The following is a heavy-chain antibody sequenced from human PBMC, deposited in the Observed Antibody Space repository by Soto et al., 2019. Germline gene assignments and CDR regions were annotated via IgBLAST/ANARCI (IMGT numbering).Heavy chain of an antibody. Sequence: SQTLSLTCAISGDSVSSNSAAWNWIRQSPSRGPEWLGRTYYRSKWYNDYAVSVKSRITINPDTSKNQFSLQLNSVTPEDTAVYYCARSNYDNLTGTYYYGMDVWGQGTTVTVSS. CDR1: GDSVSSNSAA. CDR2: TYYRSKWYN. CDR3: ARSNYDNLTGTYYYGMDV. J-gene: IGHJ6*02. D-gene: IGHD3-9*01. V-gene: IGHV6-1*01.